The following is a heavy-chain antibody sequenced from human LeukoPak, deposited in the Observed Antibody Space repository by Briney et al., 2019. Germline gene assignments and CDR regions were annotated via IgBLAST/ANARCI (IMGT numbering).Heavy chain of an antibody. J-gene: IGHJ4*02. CDR1: GFMFSSFW. V-gene: IGHV3-7*01. CDR2: IQEDGSDK. Sequence: GGSLRLSCTASGFMFSSFWMSWVRQAPGKGLEWVANIQEDGSDKQYVDSVKGRFTISRDNAKNSLYLQMNSLRAEDTAVYYCTRDASRDYWGQGTLVTVSS. CDR3: TRDASRDY.